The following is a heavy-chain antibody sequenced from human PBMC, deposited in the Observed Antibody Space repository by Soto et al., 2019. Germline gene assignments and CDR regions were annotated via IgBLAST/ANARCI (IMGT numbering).Heavy chain of an antibody. CDR1: GYTFSGFY. Sequence: QVQLVQSGAEVKKPGASVKVSCRTSGYTFSGFYIHWVRQAPGQGLESMGWIYPDSGGTDYAQKFQGRVTMTRDTSISTAYMELSSLRSEDTAVYYCAKGSRMWTPDYWGQGTLVTVSS. CDR2: IYPDSGGT. CDR3: AKGSRMWTPDY. D-gene: IGHD2-21*01. J-gene: IGHJ4*02. V-gene: IGHV1-2*02.